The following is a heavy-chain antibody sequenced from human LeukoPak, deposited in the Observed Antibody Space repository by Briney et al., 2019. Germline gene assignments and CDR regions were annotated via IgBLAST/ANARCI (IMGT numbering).Heavy chain of an antibody. V-gene: IGHV3-23*01. CDR2: ISGSGGST. CDR1: GFTFSSYA. CDR3: AKDPVGYDSSGYFAILFDY. J-gene: IGHJ4*02. Sequence: PGGSLRLSCAASGFTFSSYAMSWVRQAPGKGLEWVSAISGSGGSTYYADSVKGRFTISRGNSKNTLYLQMNSLRAEDTAVYYCAKDPVGYDSSGYFAILFDYWGQGTLVTVTS. D-gene: IGHD3-22*01.